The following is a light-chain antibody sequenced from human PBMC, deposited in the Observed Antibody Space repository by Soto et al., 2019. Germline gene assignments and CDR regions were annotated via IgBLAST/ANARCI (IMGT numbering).Light chain of an antibody. CDR2: EVS. Sequence: QSVLTQPPSASGSPGQSVTISCTGTSSDVGGYNYVSWYQQHPGKAPKLMIYEVSERPSGVPDRFSGSKSSSTASLTVSGLQAEDEADYYCSSYAGSNNFVFXTGTKVTVL. J-gene: IGLJ1*01. CDR3: SSYAGSNNFV. V-gene: IGLV2-8*01. CDR1: SSDVGGYNY.